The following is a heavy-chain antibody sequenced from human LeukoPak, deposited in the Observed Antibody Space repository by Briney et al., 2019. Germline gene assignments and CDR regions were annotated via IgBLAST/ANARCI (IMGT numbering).Heavy chain of an antibody. Sequence: GGSLRLSCAASGFTFNNYEMNWVRQAPGKGLEWVSYISRSGSTIYYADSVKCRFTISRDNAKNSLYLQLNSLRAEDTAVYYCARDFGGNSGFDYWGQGTLVTVSS. CDR3: ARDFGGNSGFDY. D-gene: IGHD4-23*01. V-gene: IGHV3-48*03. J-gene: IGHJ4*02. CDR1: GFTFNNYE. CDR2: ISRSGSTI.